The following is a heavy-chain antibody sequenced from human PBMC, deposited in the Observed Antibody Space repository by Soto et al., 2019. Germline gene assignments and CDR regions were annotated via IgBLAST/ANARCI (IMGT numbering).Heavy chain of an antibody. Sequence: PGGSLRLSCAASGFTFSRFAIHWVRQAPGKGLEWVAVISYDLTKKYYADSVKGRFTISRDNSKNTVSLQMNSLTAEDTAVYYCAKDRGAADYFDYWGQGALVTVSS. CDR2: ISYDLTKK. D-gene: IGHD2-15*01. CDR3: AKDRGAADYFDY. J-gene: IGHJ4*02. V-gene: IGHV3-30*18. CDR1: GFTFSRFA.